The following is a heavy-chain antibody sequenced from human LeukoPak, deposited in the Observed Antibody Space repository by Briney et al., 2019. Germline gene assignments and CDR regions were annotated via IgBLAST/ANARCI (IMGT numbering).Heavy chain of an antibody. CDR2: IGTDGTDT. Sequence: GSLTLSCAVSGFTLNTYFMHWDRQSPGKGLVWVSHIGTDGTDTAYADSVKGRFTISRDNAKDTLYLQMHSLRAEDTAVYYCARSGPEQWGSNSYFYMDVWGKGTTLTVSS. V-gene: IGHV3-74*01. D-gene: IGHD1-26*01. CDR3: ARSGPEQWGSNSYFYMDV. CDR1: GFTLNTYF. J-gene: IGHJ6*03.